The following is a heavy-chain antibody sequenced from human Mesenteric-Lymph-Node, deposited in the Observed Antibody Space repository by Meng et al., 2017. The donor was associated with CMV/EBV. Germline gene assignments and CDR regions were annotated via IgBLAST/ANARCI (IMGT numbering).Heavy chain of an antibody. J-gene: IGHJ4*02. CDR1: GYTFTSYG. CDR2: INGGNGNT. Sequence: KASGYTFTSYGISWVRQAPGQGLEWMGWINGGNGNTKYSQKFQGRVTITRDTSASTVYMNLSSLRSEDTAVYYCARAINGDYVPFDYWGQGTLVTVSS. CDR3: ARAINGDYVPFDY. V-gene: IGHV1-3*01. D-gene: IGHD4-17*01.